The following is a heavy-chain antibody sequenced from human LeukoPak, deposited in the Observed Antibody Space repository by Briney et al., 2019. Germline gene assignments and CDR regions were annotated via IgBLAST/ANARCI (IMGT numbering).Heavy chain of an antibody. V-gene: IGHV3-66*02. J-gene: IGHJ4*02. Sequence: GGSLRLSCAASGFTVSSNYMSWVRQAPGKGLEWVSVIYSGGSTYYADSVKGRFTISRDNSKNTLYLQMNSLRAEDTAVSYCARYHNNYYDSSSPLDNWGQGTLVTVSS. CDR3: ARYHNNYYDSSSPLDN. D-gene: IGHD3-22*01. CDR2: IYSGGST. CDR1: GFTVSSNY.